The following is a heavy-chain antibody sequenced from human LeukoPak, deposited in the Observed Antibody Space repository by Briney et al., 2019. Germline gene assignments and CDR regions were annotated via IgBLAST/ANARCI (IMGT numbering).Heavy chain of an antibody. Sequence: PGGSLRLSCAASGFTLSSYAMSWVRQAPGKGLEWVSDISGSGGSTYYADSVKGRFTISRDNSKNTLYLQMNSLRAEDTAVYYCAKSYYDSSGYRGDLEYWGQGTLVTVSS. D-gene: IGHD3-22*01. CDR2: ISGSGGST. V-gene: IGHV3-23*01. J-gene: IGHJ4*02. CDR3: AKSYYDSSGYRGDLEY. CDR1: GFTLSSYA.